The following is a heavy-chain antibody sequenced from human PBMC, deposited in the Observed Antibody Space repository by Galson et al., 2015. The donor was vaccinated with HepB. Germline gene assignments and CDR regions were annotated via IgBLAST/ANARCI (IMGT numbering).Heavy chain of an antibody. CDR1: GFTFSSYA. V-gene: IGHV3-30-3*01. J-gene: IGHJ4*02. CDR2: ISYDGSNK. CDR3: ARDEWGCSSTSCYSWVLDY. D-gene: IGHD2-2*01. Sequence: SLRLSCAASGFTFSSYAMHWVRQAPGKGLEWVAVISYDGSNKYYADSVKGRFTISRDNSKNTLYLQMNSLRAEDTAVYYCARDEWGCSSTSCYSWVLDYWGQGTLVTVSS.